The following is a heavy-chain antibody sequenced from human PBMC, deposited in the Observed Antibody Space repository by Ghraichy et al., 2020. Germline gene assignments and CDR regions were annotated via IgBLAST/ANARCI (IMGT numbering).Heavy chain of an antibody. Sequence: GESLNISCAASGFTFSSYGMHWVRQAPGKGLEWVAVIWYDGSNKYYADSVKGRFTISRDNSKNTLYLQMNSLRAEDTAVYYCARTRNPYYYYYYMDVWGKGTTVTVSS. CDR3: ARTRNPYYYYYYMDV. J-gene: IGHJ6*03. CDR2: IWYDGSNK. V-gene: IGHV3-33*01. CDR1: GFTFSSYG.